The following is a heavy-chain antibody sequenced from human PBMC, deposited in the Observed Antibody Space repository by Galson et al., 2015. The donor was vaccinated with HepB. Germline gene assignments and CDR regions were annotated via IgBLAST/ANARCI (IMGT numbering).Heavy chain of an antibody. D-gene: IGHD4-17*01. CDR3: ARSNGDNAALEEY. J-gene: IGHJ4*02. V-gene: IGHV3-7*03. Sequence: SLRLSCAASGFTFSNYWMNWVRQAPGKGLEWVANIKEDGSEKNYVDSVKGRFTISRDNAKNSLYVHMSSLRAEDTAVYYCARSNGDNAALEEYWGQGTLVTVSS. CDR2: IKEDGSEK. CDR1: GFTFSNYW.